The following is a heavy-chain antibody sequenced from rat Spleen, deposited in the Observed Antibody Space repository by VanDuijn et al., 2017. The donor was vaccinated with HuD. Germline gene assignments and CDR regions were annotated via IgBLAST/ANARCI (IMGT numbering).Heavy chain of an antibody. CDR1: GFTFSDYD. J-gene: IGHJ3*01. CDR3: ASRTGNWFAY. V-gene: IGHV5-25*01. D-gene: IGHD5-1*01. Sequence: EVQLVESGGGLVQPGRSLTLSCAASGFTFSDYDMAWVRQAPTKGLEWVASISPSGGTTYYRDSVKGRFTISRDNVKSILYLQMDSLKSEDTATYYCASRTGNWFAYWGQGTLVTVSS. CDR2: ISPSGGTT.